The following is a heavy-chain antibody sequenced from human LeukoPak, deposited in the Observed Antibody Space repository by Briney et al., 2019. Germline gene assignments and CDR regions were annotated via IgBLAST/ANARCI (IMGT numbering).Heavy chain of an antibody. CDR1: GYTFTSYY. CDR3: ARDLTTYSPDVVY. Sequence: ASVKVSCKASGYTFTSYYMHWLRQAPGQGLEWMGWINPNSGDTHYAQNFQGRVTLTRDTSSSTVYMELRRLRSDDTAVYYCARDLTTYSPDVVYWGQGTLVTVPS. D-gene: IGHD1-26*01. J-gene: IGHJ4*02. CDR2: INPNSGDT. V-gene: IGHV1-2*02.